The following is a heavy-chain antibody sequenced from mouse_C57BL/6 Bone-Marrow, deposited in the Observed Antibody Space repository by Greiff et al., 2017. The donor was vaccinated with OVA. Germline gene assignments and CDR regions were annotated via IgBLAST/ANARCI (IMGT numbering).Heavy chain of an antibody. CDR1: GFNIKDDY. V-gene: IGHV14-4*01. J-gene: IGHJ2*01. Sequence: EVQRVESGAELVRPGASVKLSCTASGFNIKDDYMHWVKQRPEQGLEWIGWIDPENGDTEYASKFQGKATITADTSSNTAYLQLSSLTSEDTAVYYCTSRGYFVYWGQGTTLTVSS. CDR2: IDPENGDT. CDR3: TSRGYFVY.